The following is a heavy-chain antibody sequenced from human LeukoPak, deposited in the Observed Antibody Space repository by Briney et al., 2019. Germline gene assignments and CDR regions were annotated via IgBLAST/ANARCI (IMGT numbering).Heavy chain of an antibody. D-gene: IGHD6-19*01. CDR2: IYYSGST. CDR3: ARHSSGWYIMDV. V-gene: IGHV4-59*08. J-gene: IGHJ6*03. Sequence: PSETLSLTCTVSGGSISSYYWSWIRQPPGKGLEWTGYIYYSGSTNYNPSLKSRVTISVDTSKNQFSLKLSSVTAADTAVYYCARHSSGWYIMDVWGKGTTVTVSS. CDR1: GGSISSYY.